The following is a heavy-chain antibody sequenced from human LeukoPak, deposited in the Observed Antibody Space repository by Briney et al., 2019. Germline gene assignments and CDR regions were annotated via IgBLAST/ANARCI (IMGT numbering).Heavy chain of an antibody. D-gene: IGHD3-22*01. CDR3: ARGAMIQPLDY. Sequence: SETLSLTCTVSGGSISSYYWSWIRQPPGKGLEWIGYIYYSGSTNYNPSLKSRVTISVDTPKNQFSLRLSSVTAADTAVYYCARGAMIQPLDYWGQGTLVTVSS. J-gene: IGHJ4*02. CDR2: IYYSGST. V-gene: IGHV4-59*01. CDR1: GGSISSYY.